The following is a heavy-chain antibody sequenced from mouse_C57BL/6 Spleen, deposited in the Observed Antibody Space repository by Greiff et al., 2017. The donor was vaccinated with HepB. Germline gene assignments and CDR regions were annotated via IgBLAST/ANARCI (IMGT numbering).Heavy chain of an antibody. CDR2: IYPGDGDT. Sequence: QVQLKESGPELVKPGASVKISCKASGYAFSSSWMNWVKQRPGKGLEWIGRIYPGDGDTNYNGKFKGKATLTADKSSSTAYMQLSSLTSEDSAVYFCARDLYDGYHWYFDVWGTGTTVTVSS. CDR1: GYAFSSSW. CDR3: ARDLYDGYHWYFDV. J-gene: IGHJ1*03. V-gene: IGHV1-82*01. D-gene: IGHD2-3*01.